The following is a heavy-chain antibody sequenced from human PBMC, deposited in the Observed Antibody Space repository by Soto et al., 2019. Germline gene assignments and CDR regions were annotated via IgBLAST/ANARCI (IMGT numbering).Heavy chain of an antibody. V-gene: IGHV3-21*01. CDR2: ISSRSDI. Sequence: GSLRLSCEASGFTFSRVSMNWARQAPGKGLEWVSSISSRSDIYYADSVKGRFTISRDNAKNSVSLQMNSLRAEDTAVYYCAREYTAWPLAYGLDVWGQGTTVTVSS. CDR1: GFTFSRVS. CDR3: AREYTAWPLAYGLDV. D-gene: IGHD2-2*02. J-gene: IGHJ6*02.